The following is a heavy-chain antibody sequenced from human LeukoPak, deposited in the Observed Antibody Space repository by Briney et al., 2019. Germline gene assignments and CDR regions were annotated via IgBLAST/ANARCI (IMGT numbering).Heavy chain of an antibody. V-gene: IGHV3-43*02. D-gene: IGHD1-1*01. J-gene: IGHJ4*02. Sequence: PGGSLRLSFAASGFSFHEHDMHWVRQAPGKGLEWVSLISGDGGNKHYADSVKGRSTISRNNSKNLLSLQMNSLRGDDTAFYYCAKRSGSPHNFDYWGQGALVTVSS. CDR3: AKRSGSPHNFDY. CDR1: GFSFHEHD. CDR2: ISGDGGNK.